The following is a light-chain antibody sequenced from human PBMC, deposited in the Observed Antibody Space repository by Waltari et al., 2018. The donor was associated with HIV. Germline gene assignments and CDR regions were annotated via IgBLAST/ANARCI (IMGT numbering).Light chain of an antibody. CDR1: QNVFYSSNNKNY. Sequence: DIVMIQSPDSLAVSLGERATIQCQYSQNVFYSSNNKNYLSWYQQKPGQPPKLLIYWASSRQSGVPERFSGSGSGTDFTLSINGLQAEDVAVYFCQQTYTIPPTFGGGTKVEIK. J-gene: IGKJ4*01. V-gene: IGKV4-1*01. CDR2: WAS. CDR3: QQTYTIPPT.